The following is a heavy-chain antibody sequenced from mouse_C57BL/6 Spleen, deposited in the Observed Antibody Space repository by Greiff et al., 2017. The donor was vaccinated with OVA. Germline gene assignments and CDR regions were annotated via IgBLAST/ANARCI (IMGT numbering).Heavy chain of an antibody. Sequence: QVQLQQSGAELAKPGASVKLSCKASGYTFTSYWMHWVKQRPGQGLEWIGYINPSSGYPKSNQKFKDKATLTADKSSSTAYMQLSSLTYEDSAVYYCARGDRGSNYGCAYWGQGTLVTVSA. CDR1: GYTFTSYW. V-gene: IGHV1-7*01. J-gene: IGHJ3*01. CDR3: ARGDRGSNYGCAY. D-gene: IGHD2-5*01. CDR2: INPSSGYP.